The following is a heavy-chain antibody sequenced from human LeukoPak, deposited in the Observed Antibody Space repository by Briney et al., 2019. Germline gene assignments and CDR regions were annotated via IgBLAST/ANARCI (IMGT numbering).Heavy chain of an antibody. CDR1: GFTFDDYA. V-gene: IGHV3-43*02. D-gene: IGHD6-19*01. CDR3: AKVTSSGWYYFDY. Sequence: GEALRLSCAASGFTFDDYAMHWVRPAPGKGLEWVSLISGDGGSTYYADSVKGRFAISRDNSKNSLYLQMNSLRTEDTALYYCAKVTSSGWYYFDYWGQGTLVTVSA. CDR2: ISGDGGST. J-gene: IGHJ4*02.